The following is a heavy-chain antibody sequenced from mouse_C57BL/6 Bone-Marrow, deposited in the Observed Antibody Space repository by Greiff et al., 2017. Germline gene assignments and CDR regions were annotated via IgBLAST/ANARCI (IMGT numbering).Heavy chain of an antibody. CDR1: GFTFSSYG. CDR3: ARQQLGRFAY. Sequence: EVNLVESGGDLVKPGGSLKPSCAASGFTFSSYGMSWVRQTPDKRLEWVATISSGGSYTYYPDSVKGRFTISRDNAKNTLYLQMSSLKSEDTAMXYCARQQLGRFAYWGQGTLVTVSA. CDR2: ISSGGSYT. V-gene: IGHV5-6*01. D-gene: IGHD4-1*02. J-gene: IGHJ3*01.